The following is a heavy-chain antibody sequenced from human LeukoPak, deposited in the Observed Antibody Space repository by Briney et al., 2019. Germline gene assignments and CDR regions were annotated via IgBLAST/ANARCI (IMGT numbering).Heavy chain of an antibody. D-gene: IGHD3-16*01. V-gene: IGHV3-30*02. Sequence: GGSLRLSCAASGFTLSTYGMHWVRQAPGKGLEWVAFIGHDGTKIYYADSVQGRFTISRDNSKNTLYLEMNSLSGEDTALYYCAKDHVTWGNRYFDHWGQGTLGTVSS. CDR3: AKDHVTWGNRYFDH. CDR2: IGHDGTKI. CDR1: GFTLSTYG. J-gene: IGHJ4*02.